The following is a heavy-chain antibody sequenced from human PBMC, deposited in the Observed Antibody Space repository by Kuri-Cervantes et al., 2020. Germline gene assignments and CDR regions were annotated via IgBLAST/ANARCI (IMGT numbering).Heavy chain of an antibody. Sequence: SLKISCAASGFTFDDYAMHWVRQAPGKGLEWVSGISWNSGSIGYADSVKGRFTISRDNAKNSLSLQMNTLRADDTAVYYCARDSRGRSNWFDPWGQGTLVTVSS. V-gene: IGHV3-9*01. D-gene: IGHD3-16*01. CDR1: GFTFDDYA. CDR2: ISWNSGSI. CDR3: ARDSRGRSNWFDP. J-gene: IGHJ5*02.